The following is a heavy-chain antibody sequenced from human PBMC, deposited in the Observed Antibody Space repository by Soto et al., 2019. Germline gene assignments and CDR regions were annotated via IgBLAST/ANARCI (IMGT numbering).Heavy chain of an antibody. V-gene: IGHV3-21*01. J-gene: IGHJ4*02. Sequence: GGSLSLSFAASGFTFSSYSMNWVRQAPGKGREGVSSISSSSSYIYYADSVKGRFTISRDNAKNSLYLQMNSLRAEDTAVYYCASFPDTAMVTPNDYWGQGTLVTVSS. D-gene: IGHD5-18*01. CDR2: ISSSSSYI. CDR3: ASFPDTAMVTPNDY. CDR1: GFTFSSYS.